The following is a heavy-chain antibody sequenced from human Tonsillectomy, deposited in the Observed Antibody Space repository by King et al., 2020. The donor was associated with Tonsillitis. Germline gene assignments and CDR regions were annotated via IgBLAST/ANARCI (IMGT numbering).Heavy chain of an antibody. CDR2: INQSGST. CDR3: ARGGGQRWCTRWFDP. V-gene: IGHV4-34*01. D-gene: IGHD5-18*01. J-gene: IGHJ5*02. Sequence: VQLQQWGAGLLKPSETLSLTCGVYGGSFSGYYWSWIRQPPGKGLEWIGEINQSGSTNYNSSLKSRVTMSVDTSKNQFSLKLSSVTAADTAVYYCARGGGQRWCTRWFDPWGQGTLVTVSS. CDR1: GGSFSGYY.